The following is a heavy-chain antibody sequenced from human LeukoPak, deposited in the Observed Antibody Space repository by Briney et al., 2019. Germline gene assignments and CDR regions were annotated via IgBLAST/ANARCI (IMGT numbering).Heavy chain of an antibody. CDR3: ARTPTHYDILTGYSPRWYYYGMDV. CDR1: GYTFTIYG. CDR2: VSAYNGNT. Sequence: GASVKVSCTASGYTFTIYGISWVRQAPGQGLERMGWVSAYNGNTNYTQKLQRRVTMTTDTSTSTAYMELRSLRSDDTAVYYCARTPTHYDILTGYSPRWYYYGMDVWGQGTTVTVSS. J-gene: IGHJ6*02. D-gene: IGHD3-9*01. V-gene: IGHV1-18*01.